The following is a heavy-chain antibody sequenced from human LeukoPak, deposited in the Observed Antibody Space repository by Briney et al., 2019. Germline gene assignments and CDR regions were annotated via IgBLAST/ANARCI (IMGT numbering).Heavy chain of an antibody. CDR2: ISYDGSNE. CDR3: AKDLAAAGSLDP. CDR1: GFTFSSYG. Sequence: GGSLRLSCAASGFTFSSYGMHWVRQAPGKGLEWVAVISYDGSNEYYADSVKGRFTISRDNSKNTLYLQMNSLRAEDTAVYYCAKDLAAAGSLDPWGQGTLVTVSS. V-gene: IGHV3-30*18. J-gene: IGHJ5*02. D-gene: IGHD6-13*01.